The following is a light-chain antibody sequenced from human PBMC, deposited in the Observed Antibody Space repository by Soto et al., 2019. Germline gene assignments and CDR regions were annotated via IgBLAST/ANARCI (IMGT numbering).Light chain of an antibody. V-gene: IGLV2-14*01. CDR1: SSDVGGYNY. CDR2: DVS. CDR3: SSYTSSSTYV. Sequence: SALTQPASVSGSPGQSITISCTGTSSDVGGYNYVSWYQQHPGKAPKLMIYDVSNRPSGVSNRFSGSKSGNTASLTISGLQAEDEADYYCSSYTSSSTYVFETGTKVT. J-gene: IGLJ1*01.